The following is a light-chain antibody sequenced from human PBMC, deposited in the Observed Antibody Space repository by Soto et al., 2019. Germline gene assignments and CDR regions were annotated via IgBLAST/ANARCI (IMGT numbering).Light chain of an antibody. CDR3: QQYGSSGT. Sequence: EIVMTLSPATLSVSPGERAILSCRASQSVSSNLAWYQQKPGQAPRLLIYGASNRATGIPDRFSGSGSGTDFTLTISRLEPEDFAVYYCQQYGSSGTFGQGTKVDIK. CDR2: GAS. V-gene: IGKV3-20*01. J-gene: IGKJ1*01. CDR1: QSVSSN.